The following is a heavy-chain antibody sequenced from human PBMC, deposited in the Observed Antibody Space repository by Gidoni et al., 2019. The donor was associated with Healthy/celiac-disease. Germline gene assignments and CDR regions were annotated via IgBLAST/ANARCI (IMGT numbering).Heavy chain of an antibody. CDR3: ARLGSYYGSGSYSDWFDP. J-gene: IGHJ5*02. V-gene: IGHV4-31*03. D-gene: IGHD3-10*01. CDR2: VYYSGSN. Sequence: QVQLQESGPGLVKPSQTLSLTCTVSGGSISSGASYWSWIRQHPGKGLEWIGYVYYSGSNYYNPTLKSRVTRSVDTSKNRFSLKLSSVTAADTAVYYCARLGSYYGSGSYSDWFDPWGQGTLVTVSS. CDR1: GGSISSGASY.